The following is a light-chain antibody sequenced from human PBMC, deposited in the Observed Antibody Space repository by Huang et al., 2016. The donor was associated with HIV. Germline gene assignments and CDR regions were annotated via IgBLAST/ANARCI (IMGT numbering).Light chain of an antibody. CDR2: DAS. Sequence: EIVLTQSPATLSLSPGERATLSCRASRSTINFLAWYQQKPGQAPRLLIYDASNRATGIPARFSGSGSGTDFTLTISSLEPEDCAVYYCQQRGDWPLTFGGGTRVEI. J-gene: IGKJ4*01. CDR3: QQRGDWPLT. CDR1: RSTINF. V-gene: IGKV3-11*01.